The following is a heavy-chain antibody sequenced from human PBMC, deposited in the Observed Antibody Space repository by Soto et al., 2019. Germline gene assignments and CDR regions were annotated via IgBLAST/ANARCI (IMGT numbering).Heavy chain of an antibody. J-gene: IGHJ4*02. CDR2: IKQDGREK. Sequence: WGSLRLSCAASGFTFSTYWMGWVRRDPGKGLERVANIKQDGREKYYVDSVKGRFTISRDNAKNSLYLQMNSLRAEDTAVYYCARWDWGGYYFDYWGQGTLVTVSS. D-gene: IGHD7-27*01. CDR1: GFTFSTYW. CDR3: ARWDWGGYYFDY. V-gene: IGHV3-7*01.